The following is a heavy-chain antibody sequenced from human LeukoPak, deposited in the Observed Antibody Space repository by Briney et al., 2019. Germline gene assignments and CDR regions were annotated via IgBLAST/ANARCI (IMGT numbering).Heavy chain of an antibody. CDR3: AGVPRIRGRGNDYY. D-gene: IGHD2-21*02. V-gene: IGHV1-18*01. Sequence: ASVKVSCKASGYTFTSYGISWVRQAPGQGLEWMGWINPNSGGTNYAQKFQGRVTMTRDMSTSTVYMELSSLRSEDTAVYYCAGVPRIRGRGNDYYWGQGTLVTVSS. J-gene: IGHJ4*02. CDR2: INPNSGGT. CDR1: GYTFTSYG.